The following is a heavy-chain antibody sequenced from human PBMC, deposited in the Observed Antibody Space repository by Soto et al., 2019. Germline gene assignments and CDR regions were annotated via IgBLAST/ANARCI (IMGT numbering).Heavy chain of an antibody. Sequence: GGSLRLSCTASGFTFGDYAMSWFRQAPGKGLEWVGFIRSKAYGGTTEYAASVKGRFTISRDDSKSIAYLQMNSLKTEDTAVYSCTRDRLPYSSSWSLRGKGCGMDVWGKGTTVTVS. V-gene: IGHV3-49*03. D-gene: IGHD6-13*01. CDR2: IRSKAYGGTT. CDR1: GFTFGDYA. CDR3: TRDRLPYSSSWSLRGKGCGMDV. J-gene: IGHJ6*04.